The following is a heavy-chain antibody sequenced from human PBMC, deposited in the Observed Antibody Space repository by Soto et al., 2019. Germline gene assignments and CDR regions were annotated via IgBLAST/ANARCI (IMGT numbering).Heavy chain of an antibody. CDR2: IYYSGST. CDR3: ARVRRPENWNDWSCKWFVP. V-gene: IGHV4-59*01. CDR1: GGSISSYY. Sequence: SETLSLTCTVSGGSISSYYWSWIRQPPGKGLEWIGYIYYSGSTNYNPSLKSRVTISVDTSKNQFSLKLSSVTAADTAVYYCARVRRPENWNDWSCKWFVPWGQGTLVTVSS. D-gene: IGHD1-1*01. J-gene: IGHJ5*02.